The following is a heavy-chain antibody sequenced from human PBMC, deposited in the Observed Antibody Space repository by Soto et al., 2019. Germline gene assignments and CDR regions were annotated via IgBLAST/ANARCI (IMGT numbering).Heavy chain of an antibody. Sequence: ASVKVSCKPSGYTFTSYSMHWVRQAPGQRLEWMGWINAGNGNTKYSQKFQGRVTITRDTSASTAYMELSSLRSEDTAVYYCAKTYYDFWSNYYYYGMDVWGQGTTVTVSS. CDR3: AKTYYDFWSNYYYYGMDV. V-gene: IGHV1-3*01. J-gene: IGHJ6*02. CDR2: INAGNGNT. D-gene: IGHD3-3*01. CDR1: GYTFTSYS.